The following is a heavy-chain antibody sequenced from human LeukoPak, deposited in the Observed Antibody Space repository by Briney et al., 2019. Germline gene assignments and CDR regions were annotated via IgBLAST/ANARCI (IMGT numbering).Heavy chain of an antibody. J-gene: IGHJ3*02. Sequence: GGSLRLSCAASGFTFNTYAMSWVRQAPGRGLEWVSAISGSGGSTYYVDSVKGRFTISRDNSQNTLYLQMNSLRAEDTAVYYCANDFEGTFSRLRPFDIWGQGTMVTVSS. CDR1: GFTFNTYA. CDR3: ANDFEGTFSRLRPFDI. CDR2: ISGSGGST. V-gene: IGHV3-23*01. D-gene: IGHD4-17*01.